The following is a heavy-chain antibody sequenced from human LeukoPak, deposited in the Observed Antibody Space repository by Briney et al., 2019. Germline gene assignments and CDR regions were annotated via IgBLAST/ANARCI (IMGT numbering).Heavy chain of an antibody. CDR3: ASLSTRSNV. CDR2: INHSGST. J-gene: IGHJ6*02. D-gene: IGHD3-10*01. V-gene: IGHV4-34*01. CDR1: GGSFSGYY. Sequence: PSETLSLTCAVHGGSFSGYYWSWIRQPPGKGLEWIGEINHSGSTNYNPSLKSRVTISVDTSKNQFSLKLSSVTAADTAVYYCASLSTRSNVWGQGTTVTVSS.